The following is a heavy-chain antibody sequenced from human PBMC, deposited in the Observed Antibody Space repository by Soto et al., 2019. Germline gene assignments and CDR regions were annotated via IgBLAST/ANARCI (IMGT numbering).Heavy chain of an antibody. Sequence: PGGSLRLSCAASGFTFSSYGMHWVRQAPGKGLEWVAVIWYDGSNKYYADSVKGRLTISRDNSKNTLYLQMNSLRAEDTAVYYCAREFGAANFDYWGQGTLVTVSS. CDR2: IWYDGSNK. CDR1: GFTFSSYG. V-gene: IGHV3-33*01. J-gene: IGHJ4*02. D-gene: IGHD3-3*01. CDR3: AREFGAANFDY.